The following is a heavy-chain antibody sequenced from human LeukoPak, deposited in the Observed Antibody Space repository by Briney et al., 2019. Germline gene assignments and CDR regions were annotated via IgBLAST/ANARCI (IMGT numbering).Heavy chain of an antibody. Sequence: SQTLSLTCAISGDSVSSNSAAWNWIRQSPSRGLEWLGRTYYRSKWYNDYAASVKSRITINPDTSKNQFSLQLNSVTPEDTAVYYCARDLPDYSDYGFCFDYWGQGTLVTVSS. J-gene: IGHJ4*02. V-gene: IGHV6-1*01. CDR1: GDSVSSNSAA. CDR2: TYYRSKWYN. D-gene: IGHD4-11*01. CDR3: ARDLPDYSDYGFCFDY.